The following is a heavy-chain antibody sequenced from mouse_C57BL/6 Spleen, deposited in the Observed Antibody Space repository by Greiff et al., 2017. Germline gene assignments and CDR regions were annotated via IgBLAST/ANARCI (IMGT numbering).Heavy chain of an antibody. Sequence: VQLQQSGPELVKPGASVKISCKASGYSFTGYYMNWVKQSPEKSLEWIGEINPSTGGTTYNQKFKAKATLTVDKSSSTAYMQLKSLTSEDSAVYYCARELGGYFDYWGQGTTLTVSS. V-gene: IGHV1-42*01. D-gene: IGHD4-1*01. CDR2: INPSTGGT. J-gene: IGHJ2*01. CDR3: ARELGGYFDY. CDR1: GYSFTGYY.